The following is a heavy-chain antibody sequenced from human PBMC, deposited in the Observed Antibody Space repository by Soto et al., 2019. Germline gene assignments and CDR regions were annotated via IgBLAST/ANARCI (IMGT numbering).Heavy chain of an antibody. V-gene: IGHV3-30*03. CDR3: ATKVTTNYYYGMDV. J-gene: IGHJ6*02. CDR1: GFTFSSYG. D-gene: IGHD1-1*01. CDR2: ISYDGSNK. Sequence: GALRLSCAASGFTFSSYGMHWVRQAPGKGLEWVAGISYDGSNKYYADSVKGRFTISRDNSKNTLYLQMNSLRAEDTAVYYCATKVTTNYYYGMDVWGQGTTVTVSS.